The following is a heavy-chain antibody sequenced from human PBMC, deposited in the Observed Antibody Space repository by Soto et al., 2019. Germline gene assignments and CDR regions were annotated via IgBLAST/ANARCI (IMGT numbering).Heavy chain of an antibody. CDR3: AKSLSASPNYFFDS. D-gene: IGHD1-1*01. J-gene: IGHJ4*02. CDR1: GFTFDDYN. CDR2: ISGSGGIT. V-gene: IGHV3-23*01. Sequence: GGSLRLSCAASGFTFDDYNMHWVRQAPGKGLEWVSGISGSGGITYYADSVKGRFTISRDNSKNTLYLQMNSLRADDTAVYFCAKSLSASPNYFFDSWGQGTLVTVSS.